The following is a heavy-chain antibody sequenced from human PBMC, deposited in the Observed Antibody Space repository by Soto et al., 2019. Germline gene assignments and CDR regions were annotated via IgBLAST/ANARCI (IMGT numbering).Heavy chain of an antibody. V-gene: IGHV4-59*01. CDR1: GGSISGY. CDR2: MYHSGST. J-gene: IGHJ4*02. CDR3: ARILRDSQGWYHHDF. D-gene: IGHD6-19*01. Sequence: PSETLSLTCTVSGGSISGYWTWIRQPPGKGLEWIGYMYHSGSTSYNPSLESRVTVSVDTAKNEFSLKLNSVTAADTATYYCARILRDSQGWYHHDFWGQGTLVTVSS.